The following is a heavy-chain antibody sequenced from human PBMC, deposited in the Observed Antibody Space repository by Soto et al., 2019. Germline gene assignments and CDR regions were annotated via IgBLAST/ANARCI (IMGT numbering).Heavy chain of an antibody. CDR3: ARDLGGWPDY. CDR2: INAGNGNT. D-gene: IGHD6-19*01. V-gene: IGHV1-3*01. Sequence: QVQLVQSGAEVKKPGASVKVSCKASGYTFTSYAIHWVRQAPGQRLEWMGWINAGNGNTKYSQKFQDRVTITRDTSASTAYMELSLLTSEDTAVYYCARDLGGWPDYWGQGTLVTVSS. J-gene: IGHJ4*02. CDR1: GYTFTSYA.